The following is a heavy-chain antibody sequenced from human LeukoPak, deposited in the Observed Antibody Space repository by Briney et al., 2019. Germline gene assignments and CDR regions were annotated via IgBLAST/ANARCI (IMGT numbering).Heavy chain of an antibody. CDR1: GFIFSDFY. CDR2: ITSDGSGT. D-gene: IGHD3-10*01. J-gene: IGHJ4*02. CDR3: VRDSTFGVDY. Sequence: GGSLRLSCEASGFIFSDFYMLWFRQSPGTGLVSVSRITSDGSGTTYADSVKGRFTISRDNAKNTLYLQMDSLGAEDTAVYYCVRDSTFGVDYWGQGTLVTVSS. V-gene: IGHV3-74*01.